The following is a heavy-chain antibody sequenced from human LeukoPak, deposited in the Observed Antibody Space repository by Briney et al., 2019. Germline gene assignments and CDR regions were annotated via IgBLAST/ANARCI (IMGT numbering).Heavy chain of an antibody. CDR1: GFTFSSYS. Sequence: GGSLRLSCAASGFTFSSYSMSWVRQAPGKGLEWVSSISSSSSYIYYADSVKGRFTISRDNAKNSLYLQMNSLRAEDTAVYYCARDCSSTSCYGGGNWGQGTLVAVSS. D-gene: IGHD2-2*01. CDR2: ISSSSSYI. V-gene: IGHV3-21*01. CDR3: ARDCSSTSCYGGGN. J-gene: IGHJ4*02.